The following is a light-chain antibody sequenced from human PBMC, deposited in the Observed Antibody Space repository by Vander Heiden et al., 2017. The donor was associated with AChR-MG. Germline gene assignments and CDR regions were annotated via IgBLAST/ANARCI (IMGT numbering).Light chain of an antibody. J-gene: IGKJ1*01. V-gene: IGKV3-20*01. CDR2: GTS. CDR1: QSVSNSN. Sequence: DIVLTQSPGTLSFSPGERATLSCRASQSVSNSNLAWYQQKPGQAPRLLIYGTSSRATGIPDRFSGSGSGTDFTLTISRLEPEDFAVYYCQQYGSSPWTFGQGTKVEIK. CDR3: QQYGSSPWT.